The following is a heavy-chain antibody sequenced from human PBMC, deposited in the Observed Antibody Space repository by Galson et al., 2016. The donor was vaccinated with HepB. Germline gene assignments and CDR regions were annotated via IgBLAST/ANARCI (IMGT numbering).Heavy chain of an antibody. V-gene: IGHV1-18*01. CDR3: ARVVVNSRHIYNDMHL. D-gene: IGHD3-9*01. CDR1: GYNISNFA. Sequence: SVKVSCKASGYNISNFAVSWVRQAPGQGLEWMAWIKTSTGHTNYAQSLQGRVTLTTDRSTNTAFMELRSLTSDDTATYFCARVVVNSRHIYNDMHLWGQGTLVTVSS. CDR2: IKTSTGHT. J-gene: IGHJ5*02.